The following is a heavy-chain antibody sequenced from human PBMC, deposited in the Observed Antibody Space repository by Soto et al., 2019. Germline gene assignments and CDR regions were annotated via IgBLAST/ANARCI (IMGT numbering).Heavy chain of an antibody. CDR2: ISSGGST. CDR3: ARDTFGGAYDFLH. D-gene: IGHD3-3*01. V-gene: IGHV3-66*01. CDR1: GFTVSSFY. J-gene: IGHJ4*02. Sequence: EVQLVESGGGLVQPGGSLRLSCAASGFTVSSFYMTWVRQAPGKGLQWVAVISSGGSTYYADSVKGRFTISRDNSKNTLYLERNSRRAEDTAVYYCARDTFGGAYDFLHGGQGTLVTVSS.